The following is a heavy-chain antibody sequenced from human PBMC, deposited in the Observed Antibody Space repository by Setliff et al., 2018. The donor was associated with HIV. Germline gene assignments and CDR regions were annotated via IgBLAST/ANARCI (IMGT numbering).Heavy chain of an antibody. J-gene: IGHJ3*02. CDR2: IYYSGST. D-gene: IGHD3-3*01. Sequence: PSETLSLTCTVSGGSISSYYWSWIRQPPGKGLEWIGYIYYSGSTNYNPSLKSRVTISVDTSKNQFSLKLSSVTAADTAIYYCARVPRITTLRNAFDIWGQGTMVTVSS. CDR3: ARVPRITTLRNAFDI. CDR1: GGSISSYY. V-gene: IGHV4-59*12.